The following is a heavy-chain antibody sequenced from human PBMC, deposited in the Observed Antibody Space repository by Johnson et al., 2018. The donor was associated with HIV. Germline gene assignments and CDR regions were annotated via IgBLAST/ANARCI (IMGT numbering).Heavy chain of an antibody. Sequence: QVQLVESGGGVVQPGRSLRLSCAASGFTFSSYAMHWVRQAPGKGLEWVAVISYDGSNKYYADSVKGRFIISRDNSKKTLDLQMNSLRAEDTAVYYCARDEDPLRAAAWKSAFDIWGQGTMVTVSS. J-gene: IGHJ3*02. CDR1: GFTFSSYA. V-gene: IGHV3-30*04. CDR3: ARDEDPLRAAAWKSAFDI. D-gene: IGHD6-13*01. CDR2: ISYDGSNK.